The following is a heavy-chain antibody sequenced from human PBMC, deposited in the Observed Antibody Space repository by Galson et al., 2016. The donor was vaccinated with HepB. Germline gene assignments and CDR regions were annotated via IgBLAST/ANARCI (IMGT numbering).Heavy chain of an antibody. CDR2: ISSGSSTI. V-gene: IGHV3-48*01. J-gene: IGHJ3*01. D-gene: IGHD4-17*01. CDR3: VRAFIYPGGDHGDYV. Sequence: SLRLSCAASGFTFSDYSMNWVHQTPGKGLEWVSYISSGSSTIYYADSVKGRFTISRDNAKNSLYLQMNSLRAEDTAFYYCVRAFIYPGGDHGDYVWGQGTMVIVSS. CDR1: GFTFSDYS.